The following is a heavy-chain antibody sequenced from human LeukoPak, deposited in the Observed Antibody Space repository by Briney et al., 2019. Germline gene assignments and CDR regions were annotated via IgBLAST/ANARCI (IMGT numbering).Heavy chain of an antibody. Sequence: SETLSLTCTVSGGSISSYYWSWIRQPPGKGLEWIGYIYYSGSTNYNPSLKSRVTISVDTSKNQFSLKLSSVTAADTAVYYCARGHSGWSLNYYGMDVWGQGTTVSVSS. CDR1: GGSISSYY. CDR2: IYYSGST. CDR3: ARGHSGWSLNYYGMDV. D-gene: IGHD6-19*01. J-gene: IGHJ6*02. V-gene: IGHV4-59*01.